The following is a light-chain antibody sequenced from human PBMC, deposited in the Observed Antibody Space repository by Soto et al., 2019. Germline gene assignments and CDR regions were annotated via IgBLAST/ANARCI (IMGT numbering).Light chain of an antibody. J-gene: IGKJ3*01. V-gene: IGKV1-39*01. Sequence: DIQMTQSPSSLSASVGDRVNITCRASQSITNYLNWYQQKPGKAPKLLIYAASRLQSGVPSRFSGSGSGTDFTLTISSLQPEDFATYYYQQSFRTPFTFGPGNKLDIK. CDR3: QQSFRTPFT. CDR1: QSITNY. CDR2: AAS.